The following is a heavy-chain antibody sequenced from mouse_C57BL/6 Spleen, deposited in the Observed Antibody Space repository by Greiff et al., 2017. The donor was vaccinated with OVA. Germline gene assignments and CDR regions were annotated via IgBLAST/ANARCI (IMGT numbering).Heavy chain of an antibody. V-gene: IGHV1-52*01. CDR1: GYTFTSYW. J-gene: IGHJ1*03. CDR2: IDPSDSET. Sequence: VQLQQPGAELVRPGSSVKLSCKASGYTFTSYWMHWVKQRPIQGLEWIGNIDPSDSETHYNQKFKDKATLTVDKSSSTAYMQLSSLTSEDSAVYYCARANCDWYFDVWGTGTTVTVSS. D-gene: IGHD4-1*01. CDR3: ARANCDWYFDV.